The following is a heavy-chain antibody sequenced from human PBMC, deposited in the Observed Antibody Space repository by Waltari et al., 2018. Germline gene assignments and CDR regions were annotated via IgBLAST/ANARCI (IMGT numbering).Heavy chain of an antibody. J-gene: IGHJ6*01. CDR1: GFTFRRYW. Sequence: EEQLVESGGGLAQPGESLRLHCSAPGFTFRRYWMAWVRQGPGKGLVWVSRINSDGSSTTYADSVKGRFTISRDNAKNTLYVQMNRLRAEDTAVYYCARVATKTYSSPVPGRPYYY. CDR3: ARVATKTYSSPVPGRPYYY. CDR2: INSDGSST. V-gene: IGHV3-74*01. D-gene: IGHD6-19*01.